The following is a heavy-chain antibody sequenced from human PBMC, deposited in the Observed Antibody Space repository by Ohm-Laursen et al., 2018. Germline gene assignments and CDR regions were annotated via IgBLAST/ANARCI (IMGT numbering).Heavy chain of an antibody. V-gene: IGHV3-23*01. CDR2: ISGSGGST. CDR1: GFTFSSYA. CDR3: AKQVVPAASYYYYYGMDV. Sequence: SLRLSCAASGFTFSSYAMSWVRQAPGKGLEWVSSISGSGGSTYYADSVKGRFTISRDNSKNTLYLQMNSLRAEDTAVYYCAKQVVPAASYYYYYGMDVWGQGTTVTVSS. D-gene: IGHD2-2*01. J-gene: IGHJ6*02.